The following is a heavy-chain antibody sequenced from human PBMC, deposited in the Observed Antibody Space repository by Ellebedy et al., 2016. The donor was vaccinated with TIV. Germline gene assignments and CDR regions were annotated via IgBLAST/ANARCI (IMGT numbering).Heavy chain of an antibody. CDR1: GGSISSYY. CDR3: ARGELLRYNWFDP. J-gene: IGHJ5*02. D-gene: IGHD1-26*01. CDR2: IYYSGST. V-gene: IGHV4-59*01. Sequence: SETLSLXCTVSGGSISSYYWSWIRQPPGKGLEWIGYIYYSGSTNYNPSLKSRVTISVDTSKNQFSLKLSSVTAADTAVYYCARGELLRYNWFDPWGQGTLVTVSS.